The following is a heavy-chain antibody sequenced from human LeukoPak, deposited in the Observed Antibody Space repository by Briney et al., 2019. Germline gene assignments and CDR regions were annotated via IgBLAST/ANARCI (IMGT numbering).Heavy chain of an antibody. Sequence: GGSLRLSCAASGLTFSSYEMNWVRQTPGKGLEWVSYISSSGSTIYYADSVKGRFTISRDNARNSLYLQMNILRAGATAVYYCASKYCGGDCYAADYWGQGTLVTVSS. CDR3: ASKYCGGDCYAADY. J-gene: IGHJ4*02. D-gene: IGHD2-21*02. CDR1: GLTFSSYE. V-gene: IGHV3-48*03. CDR2: ISSSGSTI.